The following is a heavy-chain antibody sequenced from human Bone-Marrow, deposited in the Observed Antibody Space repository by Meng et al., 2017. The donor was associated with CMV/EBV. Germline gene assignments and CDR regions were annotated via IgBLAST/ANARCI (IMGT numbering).Heavy chain of an antibody. V-gene: IGHV3-30*02. Sequence: GESLKISCAASGFTFSSYSMNWVRQAPGKGLEWVAFIRYDGSNNYYVDSVKGRFTISRDSSKNTLYLQMNSLRAEDTAVYYCAKSYGDYVDYFDYWGQGTLVTVSS. J-gene: IGHJ4*02. CDR2: IRYDGSNN. CDR1: GFTFSSYS. CDR3: AKSYGDYVDYFDY. D-gene: IGHD4-17*01.